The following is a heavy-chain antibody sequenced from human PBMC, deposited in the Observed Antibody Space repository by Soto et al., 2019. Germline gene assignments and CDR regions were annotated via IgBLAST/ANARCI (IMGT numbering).Heavy chain of an antibody. V-gene: IGHV3-48*03. CDR3: ARDRGWFGELLDPRYYGMDV. Sequence: GGSLRLSCAASGFTFSSYEMNWVRQAPGKGLEWVSYISSSGSTIYSADSVKGRFTISRDNAKNSLYLQMNSLRAEDTAVYYCARDRGWFGELLDPRYYGMDVWGQGTTVTVSS. J-gene: IGHJ6*02. D-gene: IGHD3-10*01. CDR1: GFTFSSYE. CDR2: ISSSGSTI.